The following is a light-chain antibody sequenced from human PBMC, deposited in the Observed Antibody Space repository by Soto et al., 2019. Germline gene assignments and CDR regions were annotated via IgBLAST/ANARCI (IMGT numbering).Light chain of an antibody. CDR2: AAS. CDR3: QEYHSPPFT. Sequence: DIQMTQSPSSLSASVGDTVTITCRASQGISSSLAWYQQQAGKVPDLLIYAASTLQSGVPSHFSGSGSGTDFTLTISSLQPADVATYYCQEYHSPPFTFGPGTRVEIK. CDR1: QGISSS. J-gene: IGKJ3*01. V-gene: IGKV1-27*01.